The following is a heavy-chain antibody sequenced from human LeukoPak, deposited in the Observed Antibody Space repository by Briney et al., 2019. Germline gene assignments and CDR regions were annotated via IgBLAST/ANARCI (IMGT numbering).Heavy chain of an antibody. CDR2: IYYSGST. Sequence: PSETLSLTCTVSGGSISSYYWSWIRQPPGKGLECIGYIYYSGSTNYNPSLKSRVTISVDTSKNQFSLKLSSVTAADTAVYYCARGSGSSWPYYYYYGMDVWGQGATVTVSS. CDR1: GGSISSYY. D-gene: IGHD6-13*01. J-gene: IGHJ6*02. V-gene: IGHV4-59*01. CDR3: ARGSGSSWPYYYYYGMDV.